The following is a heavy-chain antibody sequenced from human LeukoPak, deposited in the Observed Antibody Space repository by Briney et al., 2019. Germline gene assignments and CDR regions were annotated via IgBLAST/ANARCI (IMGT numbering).Heavy chain of an antibody. CDR3: ARERVGASRYFDL. D-gene: IGHD1-26*01. V-gene: IGHV3-30*04. CDR2: ISYDGSNK. J-gene: IGHJ2*01. Sequence: PGGSLRLSCAASGFTFSSYAMHWVRQAPGKGLEWVAVISYDGSNKYYADSVKGRFTISRDNSKNTLNLQMNSLRAEDTAVYYCARERVGASRYFDLWGRGTLVTVSS. CDR1: GFTFSSYA.